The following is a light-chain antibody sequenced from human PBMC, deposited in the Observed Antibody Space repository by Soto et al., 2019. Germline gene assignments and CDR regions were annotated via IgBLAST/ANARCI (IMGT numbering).Light chain of an antibody. CDR1: QSLSSAF. CDR2: GVS. CDR3: QQRNIWPPVT. J-gene: IGKJ5*01. Sequence: EIVLAQSPGTLSLSPGEKATLSCRASQSLSSAFLAWYQQKPGQAPRLLIYGVSNRATGIPDRFSGSGSGTDFILTISRLEPEDSAVYYCQQRNIWPPVTFGQGTLLEIK. V-gene: IGKV3D-20*02.